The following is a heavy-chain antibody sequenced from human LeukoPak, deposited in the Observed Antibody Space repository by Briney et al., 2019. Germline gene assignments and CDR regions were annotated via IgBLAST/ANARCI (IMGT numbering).Heavy chain of an antibody. CDR1: GFTVSSNY. V-gene: IGHV3-66*02. CDR2: IYSGGST. Sequence: GGSLRLSCAASGFTVSSNYMSWVRQAPGKGLEWVSVIYSGGSTYYADSVKGRFTISRDNSKNTLYLQMNSLRAEDTAVYYCASCSGNYVSPKYYYYYMDVWGKGTTVTVSS. CDR3: ASCSGNYVSPKYYYYYMDV. D-gene: IGHD4-11*01. J-gene: IGHJ6*03.